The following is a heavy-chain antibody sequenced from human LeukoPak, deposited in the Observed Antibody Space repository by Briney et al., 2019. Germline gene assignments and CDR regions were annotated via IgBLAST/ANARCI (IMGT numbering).Heavy chain of an antibody. D-gene: IGHD6-13*01. CDR1: GYTFTSHY. CDR3: ARDVIAAPGDTLWY. J-gene: IGHJ4*02. CDR2: INPSGGST. Sequence: ASVKVSCKASGYTFTSHYMHWVRQAPGQGFEWMGIINPSGGSTTYAQKFQGRVTMTRDTSTSTVYKELSSLRSEDTALYYCARDVIAAPGDTLWYWGQGTLVTVSS. V-gene: IGHV1-46*01.